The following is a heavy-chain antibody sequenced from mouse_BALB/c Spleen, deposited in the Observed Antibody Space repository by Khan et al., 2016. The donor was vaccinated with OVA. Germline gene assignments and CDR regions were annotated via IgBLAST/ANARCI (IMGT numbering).Heavy chain of an antibody. CDR2: ILYSGST. V-gene: IGHV3-8*02. Sequence: VQLKQSGPSLVKPSQTLSLTCSVTGDSITSGYWCWIRKFPGNKLEYMGYILYSGSTYYNPSINSRISITRHTSQNQYYLQLNSGTTEDTATYYCARSTYRYAFAYWGQGTLVTVSA. J-gene: IGHJ3*01. D-gene: IGHD2-14*01. CDR1: GDSITSGY. CDR3: ARSTYRYAFAY.